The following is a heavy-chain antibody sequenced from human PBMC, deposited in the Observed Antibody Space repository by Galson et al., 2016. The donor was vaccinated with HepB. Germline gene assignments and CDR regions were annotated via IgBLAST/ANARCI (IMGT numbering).Heavy chain of an antibody. D-gene: IGHD5-18*01. CDR3: ARDPGYSYGYGHYYYGMDV. CDR2: ISYTGTT. CDR1: GGSIIGHY. V-gene: IGHV4-59*11. J-gene: IGHJ6*02. Sequence: SETLSLTCTVSGGSIIGHYWSWIRQPPGKGLEWIGYISYTGTTNYNPSLKSRVTISLDTSKNQFSMKLSSVTAADTALYYCARDPGYSYGYGHYYYGMDVWGQGTTVTVSS.